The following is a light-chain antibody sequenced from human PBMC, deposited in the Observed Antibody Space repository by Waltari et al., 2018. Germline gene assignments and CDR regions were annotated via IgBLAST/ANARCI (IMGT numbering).Light chain of an antibody. CDR2: DAS. V-gene: IGKV3-20*01. CDR3: KHYVSLPVT. J-gene: IGKJ1*01. CDR1: QSVSRT. Sequence: EIVFTQSPGTLSLSPGERATLSCRASQSVSRTLALYQRKPGQAPRLLIYDASSRATGIPDRFSGSGSGTDFSLTITRLEPEDFAVYYCKHYVSLPVTFGQGTKVEIK.